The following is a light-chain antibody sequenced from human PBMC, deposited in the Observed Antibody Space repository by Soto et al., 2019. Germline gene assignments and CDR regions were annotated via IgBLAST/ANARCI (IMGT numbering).Light chain of an antibody. CDR3: SSFSTSNYFV. CDR2: EVS. J-gene: IGLJ1*01. CDR1: ASDVAAYNY. Sequence: QSVLTQPPSASGSPGQSVTISCTGSASDVAAYNYVSWYQQHPGKAPKLIIYEVSKWPSGVPDRFSGSKSGNTAALTVSGLQAEDEADYYCSSFSTSNYFVFGSGTKATVL. V-gene: IGLV2-8*01.